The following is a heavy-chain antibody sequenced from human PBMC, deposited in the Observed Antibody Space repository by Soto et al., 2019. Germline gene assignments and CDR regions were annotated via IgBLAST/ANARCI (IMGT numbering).Heavy chain of an antibody. CDR3: AKDSEQQLSGETFDY. D-gene: IGHD6-13*01. J-gene: IGHJ4*02. V-gene: IGHV3-30*18. Sequence: QVQLVESGGGVVQPGSSLRLSCAASGFNFSSYGMHWVRQAPGKGLEWVAVISYDGSNKYYADSVKGRFTISRDNSKNTLYLQMNSLRAEDTAVYYCAKDSEQQLSGETFDYRGQGTLVTVSS. CDR1: GFNFSSYG. CDR2: ISYDGSNK.